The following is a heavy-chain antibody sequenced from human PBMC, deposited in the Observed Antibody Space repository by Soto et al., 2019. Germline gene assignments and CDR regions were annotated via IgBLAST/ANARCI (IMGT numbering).Heavy chain of an antibody. D-gene: IGHD3-22*01. CDR2: IIPVFGTT. J-gene: IGHJ6*02. CDR3: ARGDATKIVVTTYYAMDV. CDR1: GGSLSNYG. Sequence: QVQLVQSGAEVKKPGSSVKVSCKASGGSLSNYGISWVRQAPGQGLEWMGAIIPVFGTTNYAQKFQDRVTITADESTTTVYMEVRSLTSADTAVYYCARGDATKIVVTTYYAMDVWAKGPRSPSP. V-gene: IGHV1-69*12.